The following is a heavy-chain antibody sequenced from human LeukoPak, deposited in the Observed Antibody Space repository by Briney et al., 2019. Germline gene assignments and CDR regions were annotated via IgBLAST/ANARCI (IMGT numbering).Heavy chain of an antibody. CDR2: IGGGGFNT. CDR1: GFTFTDYA. D-gene: IGHD2-21*01. V-gene: IGHV3-23*01. J-gene: IGHJ4*02. CDR3: AKDNFGLMPYCFDS. Sequence: PGGSLRLSCVASGFTFTDYAMSWVRQAPGKGLEWVSSIGGGGFNTHYADSVKGRFSISRDTSTNTLYLEMNSLRADDSALYYCAKDNFGLMPYCFDSWGQGTLVTVSS.